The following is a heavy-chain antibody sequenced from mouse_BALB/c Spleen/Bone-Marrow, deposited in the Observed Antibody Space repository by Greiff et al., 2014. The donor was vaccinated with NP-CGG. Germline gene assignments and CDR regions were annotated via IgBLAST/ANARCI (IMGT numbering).Heavy chain of an antibody. CDR2: IDPANGNT. CDR1: GFNIKDTY. V-gene: IGHV14-3*02. D-gene: IGHD2-4*01. J-gene: IGHJ2*01. Sequence: VQLQQSGAEVVKPGASVKLSCTASGFNIKDTYMHWVKQRPEQGLEWIGRIDPANGNTKYDPKFQGKTTITADTSSNTAYLQLSSLTSEDTAVYCCARYDYGVYFDYWGQGTTLTVSS. CDR3: ARYDYGVYFDY.